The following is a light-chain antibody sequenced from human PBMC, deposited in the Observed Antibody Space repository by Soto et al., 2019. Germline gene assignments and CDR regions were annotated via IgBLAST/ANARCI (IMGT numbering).Light chain of an antibody. CDR2: DVT. V-gene: IGLV2-14*01. J-gene: IGLJ1*01. CDR1: SSGVGGYAY. Sequence: QSALTQPASVSGSPGQSITISCTGTSSGVGGYAYVSWYQQHPGKAPKLMIYDVTNRPSGVSNRFSGSKSGDTASLTISGLQVEDEADYYCSSYLSSTTPYVFGTGTKLTVL. CDR3: SSYLSSTTPYV.